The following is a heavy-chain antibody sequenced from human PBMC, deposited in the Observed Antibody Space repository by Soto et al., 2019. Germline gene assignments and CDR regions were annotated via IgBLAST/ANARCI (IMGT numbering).Heavy chain of an antibody. CDR1: GYTFTGYY. Sequence: ASVKVSCKASGYTFTGYYMHWVRQAPGQGLEWMGWINPNSGGTNYAQKFQGRVTMTRDTSISTAYMEPSRLRSDDTAVYYCARITIFGVVGFDYWRQGTLVTVSS. D-gene: IGHD3-3*01. V-gene: IGHV1-2*02. CDR3: ARITIFGVVGFDY. J-gene: IGHJ4*02. CDR2: INPNSGGT.